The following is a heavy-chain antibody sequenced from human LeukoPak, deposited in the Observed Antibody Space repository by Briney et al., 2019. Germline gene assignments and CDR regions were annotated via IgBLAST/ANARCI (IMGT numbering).Heavy chain of an antibody. Sequence: GGSLRLSCAASGFTFSSYAMHWVRQAPGKGLEWVAVISYDGSNKYYADSVKGRFTISRDNSKNTLYPQMNSLRAEDTAVYYCAPLRPVYVWGSPFDYWGQGTLVTVSS. CDR3: APLRPVYVWGSPFDY. CDR1: GFTFSSYA. CDR2: ISYDGSNK. V-gene: IGHV3-30-3*01. D-gene: IGHD3-16*01. J-gene: IGHJ4*02.